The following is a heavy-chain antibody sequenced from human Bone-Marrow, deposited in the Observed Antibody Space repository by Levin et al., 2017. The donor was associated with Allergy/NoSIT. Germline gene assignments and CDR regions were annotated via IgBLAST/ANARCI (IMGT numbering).Heavy chain of an antibody. D-gene: IGHD3-10*01. CDR1: GFTFDDYA. V-gene: IGHV3-49*01. CDR2: IRGKAYSEST. J-gene: IGHJ4*02. Sequence: PGGSLRLSCATSGFTFDDYALSWFRQAPGKGLEWLGFIRGKAYSESTEYAASVKGRFSLSRDGSKDIAYLQVNSLRIEDTAVYFCARAPPDFYGSGSYPDYWGQGTLVTVSS. CDR3: ARAPPDFYGSGSYPDY.